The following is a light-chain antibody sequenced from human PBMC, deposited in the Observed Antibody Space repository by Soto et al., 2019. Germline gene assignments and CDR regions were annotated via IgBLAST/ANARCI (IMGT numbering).Light chain of an antibody. J-gene: IGKJ2*01. CDR3: QQYNNWPHT. CDR1: QSVSSN. Sequence: EIVMTQSPATLSVSPGERATLSCRASQSVSSNLAWYQQKPGQAPRLLIYGASTRATGIPARFSGSGSGTEFTLTISSLQSEDFAVYDCQQYNNWPHTFGQGTKLEI. CDR2: GAS. V-gene: IGKV3-15*01.